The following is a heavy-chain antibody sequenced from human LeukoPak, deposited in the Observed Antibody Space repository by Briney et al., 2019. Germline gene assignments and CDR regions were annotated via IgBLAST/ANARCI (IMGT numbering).Heavy chain of an antibody. CDR2: IYHSGST. D-gene: IGHD3-10*01. CDR1: GGSISSGGYS. CDR3: ARALRRPFGESFIDY. J-gene: IGHJ4*02. Sequence: SETLSLTCAVSGGSISSGGYSWSWIRQPPGTGLEWIVYIYHSGSTYYNPSLKSRVTISVDRSKNQFSLKLSSVTAADTAVYYCARALRRPFGESFIDYWGQGTLVTVSS. V-gene: IGHV4-30-2*01.